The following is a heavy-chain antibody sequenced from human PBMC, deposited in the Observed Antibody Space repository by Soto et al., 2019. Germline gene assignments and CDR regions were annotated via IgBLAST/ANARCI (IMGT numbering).Heavy chain of an antibody. J-gene: IGHJ6*02. CDR2: IWYDGSNK. CDR1: GFTFSSCG. Sequence: GGSLRLSCAASGFTFSSCGMHWVRQAPGKGLEWVAVIWYDGSNKYYADSVKGRFTSSRDNSKNTLYLQMNSLRAEDTAVYYCARDRGSSWYEGGYYYYYGMDVWGQGTTVTVSS. CDR3: ARDRGSSWYEGGYYYYYGMDV. D-gene: IGHD6-13*01. V-gene: IGHV3-33*01.